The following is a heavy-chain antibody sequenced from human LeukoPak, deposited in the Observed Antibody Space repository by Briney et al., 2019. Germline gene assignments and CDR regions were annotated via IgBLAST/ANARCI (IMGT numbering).Heavy chain of an antibody. J-gene: IGHJ6*02. CDR3: ARFSGGEAPQGMDV. V-gene: IGHV3-30*01. Sequence: DSVKGRFTISRDNSKNTLYLQMNSLRAEDTAVYYCARFSGGEAPQGMDVWGQGTTVTVSS. D-gene: IGHD3-10*01.